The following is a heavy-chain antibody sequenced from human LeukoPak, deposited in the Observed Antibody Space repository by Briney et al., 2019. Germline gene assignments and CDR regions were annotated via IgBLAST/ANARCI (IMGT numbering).Heavy chain of an antibody. CDR2: LYTSGST. J-gene: IGHJ4*02. CDR3: ARGTVTTLFDY. CDR1: GGSISYYY. Sequence: SETLSLTCFVTGGSISYYYWSWIRQPAGKGLEWIGRLYTSGSTDYNPSLKSRVTMSVGTSKNQFSLKLGSVTAADTAVYYCARGTVTTLFDYWGQGTLVTVSS. V-gene: IGHV4-4*07. D-gene: IGHD4-17*01.